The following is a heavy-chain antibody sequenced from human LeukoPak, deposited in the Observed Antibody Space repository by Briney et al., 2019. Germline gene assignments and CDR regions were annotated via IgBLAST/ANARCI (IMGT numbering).Heavy chain of an antibody. V-gene: IGHV3-7*01. CDR1: GFTLRNYW. D-gene: IGHD5-12*01. CDR2: INPDGSEK. Sequence: PGGSLRLSCAASGFTLRNYWMSWVRQAPGKGLEWVANINPDGSEKYYADSVKGRFTISRDNAKNSLYLQMNSLRAEDTAVYYCARAGAGGYDQNWFDPWGQGTLVTVSS. CDR3: ARAGAGGYDQNWFDP. J-gene: IGHJ5*02.